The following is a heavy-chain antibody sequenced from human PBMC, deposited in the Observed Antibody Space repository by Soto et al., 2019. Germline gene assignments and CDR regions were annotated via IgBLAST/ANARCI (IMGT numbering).Heavy chain of an antibody. J-gene: IGHJ6*03. CDR2: ITSSGASI. CDR3: ARDGSEGSGEIGYYYYMDV. Sequence: EVQLVESGGGLVKPGGSPRLSCAASGFTFSSYSLNWVRQAPGKGLEWISSITSSGASIYYADSVKGRFTISRDDAKNSLYLQMNNLRAEDTAVYYCARDGSEGSGEIGYYYYMDVWGKGTTATVSS. V-gene: IGHV3-21*01. CDR1: GFTFSSYS. D-gene: IGHD2-15*01.